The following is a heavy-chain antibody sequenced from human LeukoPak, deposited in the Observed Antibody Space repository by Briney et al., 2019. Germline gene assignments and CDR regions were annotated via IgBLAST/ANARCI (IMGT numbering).Heavy chain of an antibody. CDR1: GGTFSSYA. CDR3: ASLSIAARPTGHYYYYYYMDV. Sequence: GASVKVSCKASGGTFSSYAISWVRQAPGQGLEWMGGIIPIFGTANYAQKFQGRVTITADKSTSTAYMELSSLRSEDTAVYYCASLSIAARPTGHYYYYYYMDVWGKGTTVTVSS. V-gene: IGHV1-69*06. D-gene: IGHD6-6*01. CDR2: IIPIFGTA. J-gene: IGHJ6*03.